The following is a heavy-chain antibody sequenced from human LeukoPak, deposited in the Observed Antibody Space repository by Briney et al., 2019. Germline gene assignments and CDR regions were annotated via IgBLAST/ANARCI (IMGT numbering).Heavy chain of an antibody. V-gene: IGHV3-15*01. J-gene: IGHJ4*02. CDR1: AFTLTDAW. CDR2: IKSKTDGGTT. CDR3: STALRWDLRGLDY. Sequence: RAGGSLRLSCAASAFTLTDAWMNWVRQAPGKGLEWVGRIKSKTDGGTTDYAAPVKGRFTISRDDSKNTLYLQMNSLKTEDTAVNYCSTALRWDLRGLDYWGQGTLVTVSS. D-gene: IGHD1-26*01.